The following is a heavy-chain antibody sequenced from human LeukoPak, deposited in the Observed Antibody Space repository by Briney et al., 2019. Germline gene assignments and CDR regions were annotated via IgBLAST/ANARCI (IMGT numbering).Heavy chain of an antibody. D-gene: IGHD2-15*01. V-gene: IGHV4-34*01. CDR1: GGSFSGYY. J-gene: IGHJ4*02. CDR3: ARGGSRLSGYLDY. CDR2: INHSGST. Sequence: SETLSLTCAVYGGSFSGYYWSWIRQPPGKGLEWIGEINHSGSTNYNPSLKSRVTISVDTSKNQFSLKLSSGTAADTAVYSCARGGSRLSGYLDYWGQGTLVTVSS.